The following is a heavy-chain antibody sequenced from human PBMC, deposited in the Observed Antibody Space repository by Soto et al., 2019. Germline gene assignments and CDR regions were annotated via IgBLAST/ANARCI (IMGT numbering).Heavy chain of an antibody. V-gene: IGHV4-30-2*06. CDR3: ARAGGSGPLDDWFDP. CDR2: IFHSGTT. Sequence: QVQLQESGSGLVKPSQTLSLTCEVSGVSISSGGYSWSWIRQSPGKGLEWMGYIFHSGTTDYNPSLKSRLTISVDWSKNQFSLRLRSVTAADTALYYCARAGGSGPLDDWFDPWGQGTLVTVSS. D-gene: IGHD3-10*01. J-gene: IGHJ5*02. CDR1: GVSISSGGYS.